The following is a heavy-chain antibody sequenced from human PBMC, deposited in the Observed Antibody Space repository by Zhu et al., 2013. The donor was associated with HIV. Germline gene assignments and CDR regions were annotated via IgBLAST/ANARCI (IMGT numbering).Heavy chain of an antibody. V-gene: IGHV1-2*02. CDR1: GYTFTGYY. CDR3: ARVLLGEYSSSFDAFDI. Sequence: QVQLVQSGAGVKKPGASVKVSCKASGYTFTGYYMHWVRQAPGQGLEWMGWINPNSGGTNYAQKFQGRVTMTRDTSISTAYMELSRLRSDDTAVYYCARVLLGEYSSSFDAFDIWGQGTMVTVXS. J-gene: IGHJ3*02. CDR2: INPNSGGT. D-gene: IGHD6-6*01.